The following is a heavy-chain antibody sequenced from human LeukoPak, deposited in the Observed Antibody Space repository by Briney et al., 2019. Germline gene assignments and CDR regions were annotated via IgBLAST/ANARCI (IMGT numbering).Heavy chain of an antibody. CDR1: GFAFSDYY. D-gene: IGHD6-13*01. V-gene: IGHV3-11*04. CDR3: AKAKSSSSLFDY. J-gene: IGHJ4*02. Sequence: PGGSLRLSCAASGFAFSDYYMSWIRQAPGKGLEWVSYIGGSGATIYYADSVKGRFTISRDNAKNSLYLQMNSLRAEDTAAYYCAKAKSSSSLFDYWGQGTLVTVSS. CDR2: IGGSGATI.